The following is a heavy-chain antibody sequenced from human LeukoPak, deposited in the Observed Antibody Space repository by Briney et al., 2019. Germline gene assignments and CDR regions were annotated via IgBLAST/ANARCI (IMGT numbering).Heavy chain of an antibody. J-gene: IGHJ5*02. Sequence: PSETLSLTCAVYGGSFSGYYWSWIRQPPGKGLEWIGEINHSGSTNYNPSLKSRVTISVDTSKNQFSLKLSSVTAADAAVYYCARFTGRNWFDPWGQGTLVTVSS. CDR1: GGSFSGYY. V-gene: IGHV4-34*01. CDR2: INHSGST. CDR3: ARFTGRNWFDP. D-gene: IGHD2-8*02.